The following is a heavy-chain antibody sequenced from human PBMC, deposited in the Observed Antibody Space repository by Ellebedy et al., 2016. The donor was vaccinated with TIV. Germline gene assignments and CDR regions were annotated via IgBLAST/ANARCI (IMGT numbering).Heavy chain of an antibody. Sequence: ASVKVSCKASGGTFSSYAISWVRQAPGQGLEWMGGIIPMFGTANYAQKFQGRVTITADESTSTAYMELSSLRAEDTALYYCAKEISGGYSYGYGGAVAYFDLWGRGTLVTVSS. D-gene: IGHD5-18*01. V-gene: IGHV1-69*13. CDR1: GGTFSSYA. CDR2: IIPMFGTA. CDR3: AKEISGGYSYGYGGAVAYFDL. J-gene: IGHJ2*01.